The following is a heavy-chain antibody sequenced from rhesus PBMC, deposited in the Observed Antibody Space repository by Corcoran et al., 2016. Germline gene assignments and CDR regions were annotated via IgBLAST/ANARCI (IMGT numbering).Heavy chain of an antibody. CDR1: GFTFSSYW. Sequence: EVQLVESGGGLAKPGGSLRLSCAASGFTFSSYWMNWVRKTPGMGLEWISAIHCVGCTTYYAYSVKGRFIISRDNSKNTLSLQMNSRGAEDTAVYYCAKGARSGSWKGYFDYWGQGVLVTVSS. CDR3: AKGARSGSWKGYFDY. V-gene: IGHV3S42*01. J-gene: IGHJ4*01. D-gene: IGHD6-25*01. CDR2: IHCVGCTT.